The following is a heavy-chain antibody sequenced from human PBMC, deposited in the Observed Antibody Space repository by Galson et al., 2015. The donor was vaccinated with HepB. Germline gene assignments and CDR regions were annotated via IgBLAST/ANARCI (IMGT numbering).Heavy chain of an antibody. CDR2: ISAYNGNT. Sequence: SVKVSCKASGYTFTSYGISWVRQAPGQGLEWMGWISAYNGNTNYAQKFQERVTITRDMSTSTAYMELSSLRSEDTAVYYCAADINYYYDSRQGLPCFDYWGQGTLVTVSS. CDR1: GYTFTSYG. J-gene: IGHJ4*02. D-gene: IGHD3-22*01. V-gene: IGHV1-18*01. CDR3: AADINYYYDSRQGLPCFDY.